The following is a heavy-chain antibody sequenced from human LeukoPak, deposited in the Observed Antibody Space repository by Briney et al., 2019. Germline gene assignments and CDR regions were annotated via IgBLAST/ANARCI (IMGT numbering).Heavy chain of an antibody. CDR3: GRSWTPHESDY. J-gene: IGHJ4*02. CDR1: GFTFTTYG. D-gene: IGHD2-15*01. V-gene: IGHV3-33*01. CDR2: IWSHGNEE. Sequence: GRSLRLSCAASGFTFTTYGFHWVRQAPGKGLEWVAVIWSHGNEESYVDSVKGRFTVSRDNSKNTLYLQMNSLTAEDTAVYYCGRSWTPHESDYWGPGTLVNGSS.